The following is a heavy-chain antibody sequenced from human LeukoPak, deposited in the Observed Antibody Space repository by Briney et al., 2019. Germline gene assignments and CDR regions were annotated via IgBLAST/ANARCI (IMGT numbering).Heavy chain of an antibody. CDR3: AKAHTTSLLTAYYCFDY. CDR2: ISGSGGST. Sequence: PGGSLRLSCAASGFTFTTYGLTWVRQAPGKGLEWVSTISGSGGSTYYADSVKGRFTISRDNSKNTVYLQMNNLTAEDTAVYYCAKAHTTSLLTAYYCFDYWGQGTLVTVSS. J-gene: IGHJ4*02. V-gene: IGHV3-23*01. CDR1: GFTFTTYG. D-gene: IGHD3-9*01.